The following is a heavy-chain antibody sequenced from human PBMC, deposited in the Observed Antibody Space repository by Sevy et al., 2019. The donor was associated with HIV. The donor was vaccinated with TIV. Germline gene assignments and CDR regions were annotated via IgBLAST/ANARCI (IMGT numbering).Heavy chain of an antibody. J-gene: IGHJ5*02. CDR1: GLTFSSYA. V-gene: IGHV3-30-3*01. CDR2: ISYDGSKK. Sequence: GGSLRLSCAASGLTFSSYAIHWVRQAPGKGLEWVAMISYDGSKKYYADSVKGRFTISRDNPKTTLYLQRNSLTAEDTAVYYCARDQHDYAGNVRTGWFDPWGQGTLVTVSS. CDR3: ARDQHDYAGNVRTGWFDP. D-gene: IGHD4-17*01.